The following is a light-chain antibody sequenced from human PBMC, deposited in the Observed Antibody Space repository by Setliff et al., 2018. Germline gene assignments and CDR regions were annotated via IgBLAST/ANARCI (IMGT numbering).Light chain of an antibody. Sequence: QSALAQPASVSGSPGQSITISCAGTSSDVGAYSHVSWYQQYPGKAPKLMISEVSNRPSGVSYRFSGSKSGNTASLTISGLQAEDEADYYCMSYTTIRTYVFGTGTKGTV. CDR3: MSYTTIRTYV. V-gene: IGLV2-14*01. CDR1: SSDVGAYSH. J-gene: IGLJ1*01. CDR2: EVS.